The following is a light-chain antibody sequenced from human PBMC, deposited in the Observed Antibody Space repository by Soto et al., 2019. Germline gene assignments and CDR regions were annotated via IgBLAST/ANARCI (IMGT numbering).Light chain of an antibody. CDR1: QSISSW. CDR3: QQYNSYSPTWT. CDR2: KAS. V-gene: IGKV1-5*03. Sequence: DIQMTQYPSTLSASVGDRVTITCRASQSISSWLAWYQQKPGKAPKLLIYKASSLESGVPSRFSGSGSGTEFTLTISSLQPDDFATYYCQQYNSYSPTWTFGQGTKVDIK. J-gene: IGKJ1*01.